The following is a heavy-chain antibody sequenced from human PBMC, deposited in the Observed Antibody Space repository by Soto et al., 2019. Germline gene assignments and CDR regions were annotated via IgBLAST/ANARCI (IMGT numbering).Heavy chain of an antibody. J-gene: IGHJ6*02. D-gene: IGHD1-1*01. V-gene: IGHV3-33*01. Sequence: PGGSLRLSCAASGFTFSSYGMHWVRQAPGKGLEWVAVIWYDGSNKYYADSVKGRFTISRDNSKNTLYLQMNSLRAEDTAVYYCARGAGPTTYPNYYYYYGMDVWGQGTTVTVSS. CDR1: GFTFSSYG. CDR3: ARGAGPTTYPNYYYYYGMDV. CDR2: IWYDGSNK.